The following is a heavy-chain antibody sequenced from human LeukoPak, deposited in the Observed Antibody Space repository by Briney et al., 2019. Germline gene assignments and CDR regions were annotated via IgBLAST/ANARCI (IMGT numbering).Heavy chain of an antibody. CDR2: INHSGST. V-gene: IGHV4-34*01. J-gene: IGHJ5*02. CDR1: GFTFSTYG. Sequence: GSLRLSCAASGFTFSTYGMHWVRQPPGKGLEWIGEINHSGSTNYNPSLKSRVTISVDTSKNQFSLKLSSVTAADTAVYYCARGRRVVVPAASGVWFDPWGQGTLVTVSS. D-gene: IGHD2-2*01. CDR3: ARGRRVVVPAASGVWFDP.